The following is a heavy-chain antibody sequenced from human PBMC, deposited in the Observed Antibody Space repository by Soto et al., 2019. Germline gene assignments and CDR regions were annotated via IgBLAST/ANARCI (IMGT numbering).Heavy chain of an antibody. Sequence: DAVQVSCKASGYPFPSYGISWVRQAPGQGLEWMGWISAYNGNTNYAQKLQGRVTMTTDTSTSTAYMELRSLRSDDTAVYYCARLSTVTTVVAFDYWGQGTLVTVYS. V-gene: IGHV1-18*04. CDR3: ARLSTVTTVVAFDY. J-gene: IGHJ4*02. D-gene: IGHD4-17*01. CDR2: ISAYNGNT. CDR1: GYPFPSYG.